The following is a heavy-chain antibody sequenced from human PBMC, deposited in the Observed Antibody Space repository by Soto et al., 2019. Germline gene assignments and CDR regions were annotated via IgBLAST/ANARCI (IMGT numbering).Heavy chain of an antibody. Sequence: SETLSLTCVVSGESVSSHTYYWSWIRQPPGKGLEWIGYIYSRGSISYSASLKSRVTISLDTSKNQFSLMLKSVTAADTATYFCARVDLALSENFDLWGRGTPVTVSS. CDR2: IYSRGSI. V-gene: IGHV4-61*01. J-gene: IGHJ2*01. CDR1: GESVSSHTYY. CDR3: ARVDLALSENFDL.